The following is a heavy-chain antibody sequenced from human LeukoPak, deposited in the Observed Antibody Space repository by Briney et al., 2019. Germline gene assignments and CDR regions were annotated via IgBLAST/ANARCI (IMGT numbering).Heavy chain of an antibody. D-gene: IGHD3-10*01. CDR2: IYSSGGT. J-gene: IGHJ4*02. CDR3: ARHYRSGTYPLDY. CDR1: GGSISGNY. V-gene: IGHV4-59*08. Sequence: SETLSLTCTVSGGSISGNYWSWIRQPPGKGLEWIGYIYSSGGTNYNPSLESRVTILVGTSENQFSLKLSSVTAADTAVYYCARHYRSGTYPLDYWGQEILVTVSS.